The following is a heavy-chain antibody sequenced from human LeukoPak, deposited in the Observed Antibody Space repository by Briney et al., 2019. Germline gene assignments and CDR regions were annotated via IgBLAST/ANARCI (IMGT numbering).Heavy chain of an antibody. Sequence: PSETLSLTCTVSGDSISNYYWSWIRQPPGMGLEWIGNIYYSGSTNYNPSLKSRVTISVETSKNQFSLKLSSVTAADTAVYYCARDGNPWNLDVWGRGTLVTVSS. CDR2: IYYSGST. CDR1: GDSISNYY. D-gene: IGHD1-14*01. CDR3: ARDGNPWNLDV. J-gene: IGHJ2*01. V-gene: IGHV4-59*01.